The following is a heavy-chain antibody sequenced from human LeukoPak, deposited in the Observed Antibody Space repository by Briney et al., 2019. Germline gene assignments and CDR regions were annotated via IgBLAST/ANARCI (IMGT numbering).Heavy chain of an antibody. CDR3: ARDIPPGKIVGATYYFDY. V-gene: IGHV3-23*01. CDR2: ISGSGGST. J-gene: IGHJ4*02. D-gene: IGHD1-26*01. CDR1: GFTFSSYA. Sequence: PGGSLRLSCAASGFTFSSYAMSWVRQAPGKGLEWVSAISGSGGSTYYADSVKGRFTISRDNSKNSLYLQMNSLRAEDTAVYYCARDIPPGKIVGATYYFDYWGQGTLVTVSS.